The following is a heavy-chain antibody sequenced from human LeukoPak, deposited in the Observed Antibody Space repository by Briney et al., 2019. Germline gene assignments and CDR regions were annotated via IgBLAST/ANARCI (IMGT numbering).Heavy chain of an antibody. Sequence: GGSLRRSCAASGFTFYSYDMNWVRQAPGKGLEWISYISRAGRTIYYADSVKGRFTISRDNAENSLYLQMTSLRAEDTAVYYCASQYYSDSTGYYNSDWFDPWGQGTLVTVSS. V-gene: IGHV3-48*03. J-gene: IGHJ5*02. CDR2: ISRAGRTI. CDR1: GFTFYSYD. CDR3: ASQYYSDSTGYYNSDWFDP. D-gene: IGHD3-22*01.